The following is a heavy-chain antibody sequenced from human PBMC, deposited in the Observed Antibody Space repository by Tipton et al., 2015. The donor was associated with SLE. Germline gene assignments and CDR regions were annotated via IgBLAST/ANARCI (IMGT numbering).Heavy chain of an antibody. Sequence: SLRLSCAASGFTFSSYEMNWVRQAPGKGLEWVSYISSSGTTIYYAASVKGRFTISRDDAKNSVYLQINSLRAEDTAVYYCARGTAMVYDYWGQGTLVTVSS. CDR1: GFTFSSYE. CDR3: ARGTAMVYDY. J-gene: IGHJ4*02. CDR2: ISSSGTTI. D-gene: IGHD5-18*01. V-gene: IGHV3-48*03.